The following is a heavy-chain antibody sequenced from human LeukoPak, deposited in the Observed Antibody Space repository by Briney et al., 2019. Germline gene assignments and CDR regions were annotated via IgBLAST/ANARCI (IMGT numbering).Heavy chain of an antibody. CDR2: INHSGST. J-gene: IGHJ3*02. CDR3: AXGRXYXIHAXDI. CDR1: GFSLSTSGMW. D-gene: IGHD1-26*01. V-gene: IGHV4-4*01. Sequence: LTLTCTFSGFSLSTSGMWVSWIRQPPGKGLEWIGEINHSGSTNYNPSLKSRVTISVDTYKNQFSLKLSSVNAXXXAXXXCAXGRXYXIHAXDIWGQGTXVTVSS.